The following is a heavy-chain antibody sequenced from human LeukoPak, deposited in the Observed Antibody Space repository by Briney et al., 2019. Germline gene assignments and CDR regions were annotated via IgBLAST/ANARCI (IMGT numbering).Heavy chain of an antibody. D-gene: IGHD2-15*01. Sequence: GGSLRLSCTASGFTFSNHAMTWVRQAPGKGLEWVSSMSSGGTYIYYADSVRGRITISRANAKNSLYLVMNSLRPEDTATYYCARDRPTGASRVFVVQWGQGTLVTVSS. CDR1: GFTFSNHA. V-gene: IGHV3-21*01. CDR3: ARDRPTGASRVFVVQ. CDR2: MSSGGTYI. J-gene: IGHJ4*02.